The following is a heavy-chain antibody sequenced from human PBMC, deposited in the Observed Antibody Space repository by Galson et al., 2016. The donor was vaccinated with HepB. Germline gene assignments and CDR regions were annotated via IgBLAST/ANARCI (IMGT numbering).Heavy chain of an antibody. J-gene: IGHJ4*02. CDR1: GYTFTDYG. V-gene: IGHV1-18*01. CDR3: ARDHDSRSWYIHFDL. CDR2: ISGYNGNI. Sequence: SVKVSCKASGYTFTDYGLNWVRQAPGNGFEWLGWISGYNGNINYSRKFGDRVHLTRDTYKKKMYMELKSLRSDDTAVYFCARDHDSRSWYIHFDLWGQGTPVTVSS. D-gene: IGHD6-13*01.